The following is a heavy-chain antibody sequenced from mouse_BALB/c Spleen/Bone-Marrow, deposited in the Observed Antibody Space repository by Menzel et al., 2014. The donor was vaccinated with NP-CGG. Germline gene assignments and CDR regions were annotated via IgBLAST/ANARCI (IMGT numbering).Heavy chain of an antibody. J-gene: IGHJ3*01. V-gene: IGHV3-1*02. CDR1: GYSITSGYS. CDR3: ARTESWFAY. Sequence: VQLVESGPDLVEPSQSLSLTCPVTGYSITSGYSWHWIRPFPGNRLEWIGYIHYSGSTNYNPSLKSRISITRDTTKTQFFLQLNSVTTEYTATYYCARTESWFAYWGQGTLVTVSA. CDR2: IHYSGST.